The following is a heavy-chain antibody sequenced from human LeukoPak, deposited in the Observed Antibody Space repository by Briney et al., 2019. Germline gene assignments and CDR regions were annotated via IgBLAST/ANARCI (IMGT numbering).Heavy chain of an antibody. CDR2: ISSSSSTI. CDR3: ARDTGGGELMSYYYYYMDV. CDR1: GFTFSSYS. J-gene: IGHJ6*03. D-gene: IGHD1-26*01. Sequence: PGGSLRLSCAASGFTFSSYSMNWVRRAPGKGLEWVSYISSSSSTIYYADSVKGRFTISRDNAKNSLYLQMNSLRAEDTAVYYCARDTGGGELMSYYYYYMDVWGKGTTVTVSS. V-gene: IGHV3-48*01.